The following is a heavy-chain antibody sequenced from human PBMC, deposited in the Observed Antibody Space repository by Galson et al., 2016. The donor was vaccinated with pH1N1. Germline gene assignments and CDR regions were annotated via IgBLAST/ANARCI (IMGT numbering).Heavy chain of an antibody. J-gene: IGHJ3*02. CDR1: GFSLNTSGMS. CDR2: IDWDDDK. V-gene: IGHV2-70*13. Sequence: PALVKPTQTLTLTCTFSGFSLNTSGMSVSWIRQPPGKALEWLALIDWDDDKDYSTSLKTRLTISKDTSKNQVVLTMTNMDPVDTATYFCARWFGESQYGRHIGAFDILGQGTMVTVSS. CDR3: ARWFGESQYGRHIGAFDI. D-gene: IGHD3-10*01.